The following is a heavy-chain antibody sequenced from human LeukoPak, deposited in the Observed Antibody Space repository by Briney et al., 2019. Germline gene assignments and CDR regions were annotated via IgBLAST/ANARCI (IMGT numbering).Heavy chain of an antibody. J-gene: IGHJ3*02. D-gene: IGHD3-3*01. V-gene: IGHV4-34*01. CDR1: GGSFSGYY. Sequence: PSETLSLTCAVYGGSFSGYYWSWIRQPPGKGLEWIGEINHSGSTNYNPSLKSRVTISVDTSKNQFSLKLSSVTAADTAVYYCAGGGFRYDFWSGYHHDALDIWGQGTMVTVSS. CDR2: INHSGST. CDR3: AGGGFRYDFWSGYHHDALDI.